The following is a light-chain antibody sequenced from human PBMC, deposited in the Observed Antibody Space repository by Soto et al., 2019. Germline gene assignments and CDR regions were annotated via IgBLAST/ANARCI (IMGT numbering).Light chain of an antibody. CDR2: GAS. CDR1: QSVSSRY. J-gene: IGKJ4*01. Sequence: IVLTHSPCTLSLSPVDTATLSFMSSQSVSSRYLGWYQQRPGQAPRLLIYGASSRATGIPDRFSGSGSGTDFTLTISRLEPEDFAVYYCHQYDNSPLTFGGGTKVDIK. V-gene: IGKV3-20*01. CDR3: HQYDNSPLT.